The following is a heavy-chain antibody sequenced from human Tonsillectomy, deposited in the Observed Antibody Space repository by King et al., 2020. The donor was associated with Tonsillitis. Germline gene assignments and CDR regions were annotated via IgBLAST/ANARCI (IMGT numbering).Heavy chain of an antibody. CDR1: GGSISTYY. V-gene: IGHV4-59*01. CDR3: ARVVPDMTATGYFDS. Sequence: VQLQESGPGLVKPSETLSLTCTVSGGSISTYYWSWIRQPPGKGLELIGDTYYSGYTNYNPSLKSRVSISLDTSKSQFSLRLNSVTAADTAVYYCARVVPDMTATGYFDSWGQGTLVTVSS. J-gene: IGHJ4*02. CDR2: TYYSGYT. D-gene: IGHD2-21*02.